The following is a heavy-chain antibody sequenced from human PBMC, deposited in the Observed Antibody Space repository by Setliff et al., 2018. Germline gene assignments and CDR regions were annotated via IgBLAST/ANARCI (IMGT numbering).Heavy chain of an antibody. V-gene: IGHV1-69*05. Sequence: RASVKVSCKASGGSFNTYAISWVRQAPGQGLEWLGGIIPVFGATNYAQKFQGGLTITTDKPTTTAYMELSSLRSDDTAVYYCATEGGSTITRHYMDVWGKGTTVTVSS. CDR1: GGSFNTYA. D-gene: IGHD4-4*01. J-gene: IGHJ6*03. CDR3: ATEGGSTITRHYMDV. CDR2: IIPVFGAT.